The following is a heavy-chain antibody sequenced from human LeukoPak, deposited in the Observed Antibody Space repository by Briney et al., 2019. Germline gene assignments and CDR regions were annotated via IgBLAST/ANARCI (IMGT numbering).Heavy chain of an antibody. CDR3: ARQSNGYFDY. CDR1: RGSISSNSYY. V-gene: IGHV4-39*01. Sequence: SETLSLTCTVSRGSISSNSYYWGWIRQPPGKGLECIGSIYYTGTTYYSPSLKSRVTMSVDTSKNQFSLKLSSVTAADTALYYCARQSNGYFDYWGQGTLVTVSS. J-gene: IGHJ4*02. CDR2: IYYTGTT. D-gene: IGHD2-15*01.